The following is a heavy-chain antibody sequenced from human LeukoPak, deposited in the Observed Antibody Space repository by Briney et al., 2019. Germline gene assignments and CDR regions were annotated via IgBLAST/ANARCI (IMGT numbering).Heavy chain of an antibody. J-gene: IGHJ4*02. CDR3: GKHDSSSDF. CDR2: IRSDGTDK. V-gene: IGHV3-30*02. CDR1: GFTFSRYS. D-gene: IGHD3-22*01. Sequence: GGSLRLSCAASGFTFSRYSMNWVRQAPGKGLEWVAFIRSDGTDKSYAGSVMGRFTISRDNSKNTLYLQMNTLRAEDTAVYYCGKHDSSSDFWGQGTVVTVSS.